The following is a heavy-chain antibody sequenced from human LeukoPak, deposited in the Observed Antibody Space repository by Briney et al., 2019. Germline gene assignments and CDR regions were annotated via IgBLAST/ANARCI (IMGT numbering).Heavy chain of an antibody. CDR3: ARARVPIVVVPAALNY. V-gene: IGHV1-69*01. D-gene: IGHD2-2*01. CDR1: GGTFSSYA. Sequence: SVKVSCKASGGTFSSYAISWVRQAPGQGLEWMGGIIPIFGTANYAQKFQGRVTTTADESTSTAYMELSSLRSEDTAVYYCARARVPIVVVPAALNYWGQGTLVTVSS. CDR2: IIPIFGTA. J-gene: IGHJ4*02.